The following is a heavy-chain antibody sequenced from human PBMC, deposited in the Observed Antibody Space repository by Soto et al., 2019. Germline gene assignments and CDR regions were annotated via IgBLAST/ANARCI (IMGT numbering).Heavy chain of an antibody. Sequence: SETLSLTCAVYGGSFSGYYWTWIRQPPGTGLEWIGEINHSGSTNYNPSLKSRVTISVDTSKNQFSLKLTSVTAADTALYYCARQRYDFWSNYYIRWFDPWGQGTLVTVSS. CDR3: ARQRYDFWSNYYIRWFDP. V-gene: IGHV4-34*01. CDR2: INHSGST. D-gene: IGHD3-3*01. J-gene: IGHJ5*02. CDR1: GGSFSGYY.